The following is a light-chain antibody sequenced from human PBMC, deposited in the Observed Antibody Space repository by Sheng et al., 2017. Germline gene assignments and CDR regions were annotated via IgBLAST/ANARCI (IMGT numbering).Light chain of an antibody. CDR1: SSDVGGYHY. J-gene: IGLJ2*01. CDR3: SSYTSSIPVV. V-gene: IGLV2-14*01. CDR2: EVS. Sequence: QSALTQPASVSGSPGQSITISCTGTSSDVGGYHYVSWYQQHPGKAPKLMIFEVSNRPSGVSNRFSGSKHGNTASLTISGLQAEDEADYYCSSYTSSIPVVFGGGTKLTVL.